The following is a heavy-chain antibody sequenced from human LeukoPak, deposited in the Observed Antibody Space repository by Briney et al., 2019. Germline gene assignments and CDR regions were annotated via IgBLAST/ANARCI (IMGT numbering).Heavy chain of an antibody. CDR1: GGSISSDNW. J-gene: IGHJ1*01. V-gene: IGHV4-4*02. CDR2: IHQSGST. D-gene: IGHD3-22*01. Sequence: SETLSLTCAVSGGSISSDNWWSWVRQPPGKGLEWVGEIHQSGSTNYNPSLKSRVTITVDKSKSQFSLKLGSVTAADTAVYYCARRNYYDSTGYYNNWGRGPWSPSPQ. CDR3: ARRNYYDSTGYYNN.